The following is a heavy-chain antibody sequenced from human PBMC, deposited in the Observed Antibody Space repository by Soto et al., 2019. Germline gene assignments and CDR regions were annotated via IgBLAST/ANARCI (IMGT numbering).Heavy chain of an antibody. CDR3: ARGRMAYDSSVYQVIQH. Sequence: ASVKVSCKTSGYTFTSHEINWVRQATGQGLEWMGWMNPDSGLAAYAQKFQGRVTMTRDTSISTAYMELSSLKSEDTAVYYCARGRMAYDSSVYQVIQHWGQGTLVTVSS. V-gene: IGHV1-8*01. CDR1: GYTFTSHE. CDR2: MNPDSGLA. D-gene: IGHD3-22*01. J-gene: IGHJ1*01.